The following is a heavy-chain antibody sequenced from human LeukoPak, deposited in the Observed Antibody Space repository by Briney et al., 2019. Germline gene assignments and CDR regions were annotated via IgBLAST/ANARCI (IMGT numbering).Heavy chain of an antibody. D-gene: IGHD1-20*01. CDR2: IKPDGSER. CDR1: GLTFSGYW. CDR3: ASGNWNDRAFDI. V-gene: IGHV3-7*01. J-gene: IGHJ3*02. Sequence: GGSLRLSCAASGLTFSGYWMSWVRQAPGKGLEWVDNIKPDGSERYYVDSVKGRFTISRDNAKSSLYLQMNSLRAEDTAVYYCASGNWNDRAFDIWGQGTMVTVSS.